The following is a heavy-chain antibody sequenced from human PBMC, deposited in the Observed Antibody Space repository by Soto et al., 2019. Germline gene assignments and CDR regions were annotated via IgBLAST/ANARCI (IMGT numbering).Heavy chain of an antibody. Sequence: EVQLVESGGGLVQPGGSLRLSCAASGFTFSSYSMNWVRQAPGKGLEWVSYISSSSSTIYYADSVKGRFTISRDNAKNSLYLQMNSLRAEDTAVYYCARESKGTILAFDIWGQGTMVTVSS. J-gene: IGHJ3*02. D-gene: IGHD3-10*01. CDR1: GFTFSSYS. CDR3: ARESKGTILAFDI. V-gene: IGHV3-48*01. CDR2: ISSSSSTI.